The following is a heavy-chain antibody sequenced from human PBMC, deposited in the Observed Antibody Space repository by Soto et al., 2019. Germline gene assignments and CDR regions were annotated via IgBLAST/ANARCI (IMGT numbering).Heavy chain of an antibody. J-gene: IGHJ4*02. CDR1: SVSNAW. D-gene: IGHD3-3*01. CDR2: IKSKTDGGTT. Sequence: SVSNAWMNWVRRAPGKGLEWVGLIKSKTDGGTTDYAAPVKGRFTISRDDSKNTLYLQMNSLKTEDTAVYYCTTLPTYYDFWSGYPIDYWGQGTLVTVSS. V-gene: IGHV3-15*07. CDR3: TTLPTYYDFWSGYPIDY.